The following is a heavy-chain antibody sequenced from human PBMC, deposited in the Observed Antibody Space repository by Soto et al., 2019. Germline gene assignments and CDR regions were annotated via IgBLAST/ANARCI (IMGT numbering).Heavy chain of an antibody. CDR1: GFTFSSYA. V-gene: IGHV3-30-3*01. J-gene: IGHJ2*01. CDR2: ISYDGSNK. CDR3: ARPLWRDDYNWGYFDL. Sequence: QVQLVESGGCVVQPGRSLRLSCAASGFTFSSYAMHWVRQAPGKRLEWVAVISYDGSNKYYADSVKGRFTISRDNSKNTLYLQMNSLRAEDTAVYYCARPLWRDDYNWGYFDLWGRGTLVTVSS. D-gene: IGHD4-4*01.